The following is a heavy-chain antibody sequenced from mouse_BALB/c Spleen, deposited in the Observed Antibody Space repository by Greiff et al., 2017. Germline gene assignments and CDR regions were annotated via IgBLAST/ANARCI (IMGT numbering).Heavy chain of an antibody. J-gene: IGHJ4*01. Sequence: EVQRVESGGGLVQPGGSLKLSCAASGFTFSSYTMSWVRQTPEKRLEWVAYISNGGGSTYYPDTVKGRFTISRDNAKNTLYLQMSSLKSEDTAMYYCARGGYYAMDYWGQGTSVTVSS. V-gene: IGHV5-12-2*01. CDR1: GFTFSSYT. CDR3: ARGGYYAMDY. CDR2: ISNGGGST.